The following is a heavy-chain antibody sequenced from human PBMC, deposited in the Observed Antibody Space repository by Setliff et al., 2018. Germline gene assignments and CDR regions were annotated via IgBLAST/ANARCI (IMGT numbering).Heavy chain of an antibody. CDR3: AGGQPLVRKYYYYMDV. CDR1: GGTFNSYV. V-gene: IGHV1-69*13. D-gene: IGHD3-10*01. CDR2: IIPMFGT. J-gene: IGHJ6*03. Sequence: GASVKVSCKASGGTFNSYVISWVREAPGQGLEWMGGIIPMFGTNYAQKFQGRVTITADESTSTAYMELSSLGSEDTAVYYCAGGQPLVRKYYYYMDVWGKGTTVTVSS.